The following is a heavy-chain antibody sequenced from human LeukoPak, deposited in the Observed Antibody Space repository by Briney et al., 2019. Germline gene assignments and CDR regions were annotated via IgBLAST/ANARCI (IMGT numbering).Heavy chain of an antibody. CDR3: ASNKRRDGYNFDY. J-gene: IGHJ4*02. V-gene: IGHV3-30*04. CDR1: GFTFSSYA. Sequence: PGRSLRLSCAASGFTFSSYAMHWVRQAPGKGLEWVAVISYVGSNKYYADSVEGRFTISRDNSKNTLYLQMNSLRAEDTAVYYCASNKRRDGYNFDYWGQGTLVTVSS. CDR2: ISYVGSNK. D-gene: IGHD5-24*01.